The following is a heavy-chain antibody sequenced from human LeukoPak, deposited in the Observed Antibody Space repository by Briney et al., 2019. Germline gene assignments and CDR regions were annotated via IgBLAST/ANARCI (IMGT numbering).Heavy chain of an antibody. Sequence: PSETLSLTCAVYGGSFSGYYWSWIRQPPGKGLEWIEEINHSGSTNYNPSLKSRVTISVDTSKNQFSLKLSSVTAADTAVYYCARGLRLWFLGGHYYYYGMDVWGQGTTVTVSS. V-gene: IGHV4-34*01. CDR2: INHSGST. CDR1: GGSFSGYY. CDR3: ARGLRLWFLGGHYYYYGMDV. D-gene: IGHD3-10*01. J-gene: IGHJ6*02.